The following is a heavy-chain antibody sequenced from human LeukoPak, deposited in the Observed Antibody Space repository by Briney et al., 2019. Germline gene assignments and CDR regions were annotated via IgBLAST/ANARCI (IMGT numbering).Heavy chain of an antibody. J-gene: IGHJ3*02. Sequence: ASVKVSCKASGYTFTSYGISWVRQAPGQGLEWMGWISAYNGNTNYAQKLQGRVTMTTDTSASTAYMELRSLRSDDTAVYYCARAPERITMVRGVNLGAFDIWGQGTMVTVSS. CDR1: GYTFTSYG. D-gene: IGHD3-10*01. CDR2: ISAYNGNT. CDR3: ARAPERITMVRGVNLGAFDI. V-gene: IGHV1-18*01.